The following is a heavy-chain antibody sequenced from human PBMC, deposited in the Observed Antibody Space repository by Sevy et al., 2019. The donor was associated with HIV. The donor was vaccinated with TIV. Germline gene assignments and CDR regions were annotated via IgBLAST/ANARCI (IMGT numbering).Heavy chain of an antibody. CDR1: GFTFSIYS. Sequence: GGSLRLSCVASGFTFSIYSMNWVRQAPGKGLEWVSSISSSSNFIYYADSVKGRFIISRDNAKNLPYLQMSSLRAEDTAVYYCARDRDGSGSSGGYGMDVRGQGTTVTVSS. D-gene: IGHD3-10*01. V-gene: IGHV3-21*01. J-gene: IGHJ6*02. CDR2: ISSSSNFI. CDR3: ARDRDGSGSSGGYGMDV.